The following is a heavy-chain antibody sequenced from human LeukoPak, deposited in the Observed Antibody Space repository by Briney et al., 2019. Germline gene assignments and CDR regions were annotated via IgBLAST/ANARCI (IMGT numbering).Heavy chain of an antibody. CDR2: IYPGDSDT. V-gene: IGHV5-51*01. Sequence: GESLKISCKGSGYSFTSYWIGWVRQMPGKGLEWMEIIYPGDSDTRYSPSFQGQVTISADKSISTAYLQWSSLKASDTAMYYCARAILTGYYNPPGWFDPWGQGTLVTVSS. J-gene: IGHJ5*02. D-gene: IGHD3-9*01. CDR3: ARAILTGYYNPPGWFDP. CDR1: GYSFTSYW.